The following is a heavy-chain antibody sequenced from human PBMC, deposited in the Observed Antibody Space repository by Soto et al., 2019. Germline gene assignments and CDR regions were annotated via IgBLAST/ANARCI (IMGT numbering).Heavy chain of an antibody. D-gene: IGHD6-19*01. CDR1: GYIFISYA. Sequence: GASVKVSCKSSGYIFISYAMHWVRQAPGQSLEWMGWINSGNGNTKYSQKFQGRVTVTRDRSASTAYMELSSLTFEDTAVYYCARLVVAGNAYYYYGMDVWGQGTTVTVSS. CDR3: ARLVVAGNAYYYYGMDV. J-gene: IGHJ6*02. CDR2: INSGNGNT. V-gene: IGHV1-3*01.